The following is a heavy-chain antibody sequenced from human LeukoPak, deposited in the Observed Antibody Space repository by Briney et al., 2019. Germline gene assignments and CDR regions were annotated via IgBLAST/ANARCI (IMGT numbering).Heavy chain of an antibody. Sequence: PGGSLRLSCAASGFTFSTYSMNWVRQAPGRGLEWVSSISSGNSYIYYADSVKGRFTISRDDAKNSLYLQMNSLRAEDTAVYYCARYCSSPRSPYYTHRDVGEKGTTVPV. J-gene: IGHJ6*03. CDR3: ARYCSSPRSPYYTHRDV. D-gene: IGHD2-2*01. CDR2: ISSGNSYI. CDR1: GFTFSTYS. V-gene: IGHV3-21*01.